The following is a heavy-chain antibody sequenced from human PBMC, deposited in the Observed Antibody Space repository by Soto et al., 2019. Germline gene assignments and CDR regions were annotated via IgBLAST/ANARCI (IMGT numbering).Heavy chain of an antibody. J-gene: IGHJ3*02. CDR1: GGTFSGYA. CDR3: ARSRYSGSYSTPGALDI. Sequence: GASVKVSCKASGGTFSGYAISWVRQAPGQGLEWMGGIIPIFGTANYAQKFQGRVTITADESTSTAYMELSSLRSEDTAVYYCARSRYSGSYSTPGALDIWGQGTMVTISS. D-gene: IGHD1-26*01. V-gene: IGHV1-69*13. CDR2: IIPIFGTA.